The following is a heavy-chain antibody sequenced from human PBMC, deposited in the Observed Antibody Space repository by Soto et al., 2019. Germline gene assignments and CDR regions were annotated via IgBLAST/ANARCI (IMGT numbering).Heavy chain of an antibody. Sequence: PGWSLRLSCAASGFTVSSNYMSWVRQAPGKGLEWVSVIYSGGSTYYADSVKGRFTIPRDNSKNTMYLQMNSLRAEDTAVYYCARGQYSSSSPFDYWGQGTLVTVSS. J-gene: IGHJ4*02. D-gene: IGHD6-6*01. CDR3: ARGQYSSSSPFDY. CDR1: GFTVSSNY. CDR2: IYSGGST. V-gene: IGHV3-53*01.